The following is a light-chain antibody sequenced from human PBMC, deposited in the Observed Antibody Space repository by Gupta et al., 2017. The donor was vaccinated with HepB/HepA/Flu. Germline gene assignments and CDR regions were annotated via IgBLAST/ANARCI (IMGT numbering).Light chain of an antibody. Sequence: QSALTQPASVSGSPGQSITISCTGTSSDVGNYNLVSWYQQHPDKAPKLIIYEVSTRPSGVSHRFSGSKSGNTASLTISGLRPEDEAEYYCCSYARFSTYVFGTGTKVTVL. CDR2: EVS. CDR1: SSDVGNYNL. CDR3: CSYARFSTYV. J-gene: IGLJ1*01. V-gene: IGLV2-23*02.